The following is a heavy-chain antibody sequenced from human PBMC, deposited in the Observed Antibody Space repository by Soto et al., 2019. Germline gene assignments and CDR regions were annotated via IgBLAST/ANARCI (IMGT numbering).Heavy chain of an antibody. CDR1: GYSFTSYW. D-gene: IGHD3-9*01. Sequence: GESLKISCKGSGYSFTSYWIGWVRQMPGKGLEWMGIIYPGDSDTRYSPSFQGQATISADKSISTAYLQWSSLKASDTAMYYCARRYDILTGYYYFDYWGQGTLVTVSS. CDR3: ARRYDILTGYYYFDY. CDR2: IYPGDSDT. V-gene: IGHV5-51*01. J-gene: IGHJ4*02.